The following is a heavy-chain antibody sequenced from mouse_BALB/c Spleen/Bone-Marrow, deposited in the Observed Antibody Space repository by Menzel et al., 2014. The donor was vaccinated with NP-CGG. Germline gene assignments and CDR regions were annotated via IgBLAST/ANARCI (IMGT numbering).Heavy chain of an antibody. CDR2: ISSGGSYT. CDR3: ARQDYDWFAY. Sequence: EVNVVESGGDLVKPGGSLKLSCAASGFTFSSYGMSWVRQTPDKRLEWVATISSGGSYTYYPDSVKGRFTISRDNAKSTLYLQMSSLKSEDTAMYYCARQDYDWFAYWGQGTLVTVSA. D-gene: IGHD2-4*01. J-gene: IGHJ3*01. CDR1: GFTFSSYG. V-gene: IGHV5-6*01.